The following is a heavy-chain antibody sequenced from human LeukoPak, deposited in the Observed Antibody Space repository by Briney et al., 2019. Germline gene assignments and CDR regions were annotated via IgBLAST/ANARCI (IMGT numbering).Heavy chain of an antibody. J-gene: IGHJ4*02. CDR3: VKDLFRGVIDHVDY. V-gene: IGHV3-64D*06. CDR2: ISSRGGST. Sequence: AGGSLRLSCSDSGFTFSSYAMHWGRQAPGKGGEYVSDISSRGGSTYYTDSVKGRYTISRENTKKTLYIQKRSVRAEGTGVYYSVKDLFRGVIDHVDYWGQGTLVTVSS. D-gene: IGHD3-10*01. CDR1: GFTFSSYA.